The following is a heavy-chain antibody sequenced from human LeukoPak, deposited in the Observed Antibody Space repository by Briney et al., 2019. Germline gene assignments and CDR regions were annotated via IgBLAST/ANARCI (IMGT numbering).Heavy chain of an antibody. V-gene: IGHV3-53*01. CDR3: ARFRYGDSYFDY. CDR2: IYSGGNT. CDR1: GFTVSNNY. Sequence: GGSLRLSCAASGFTVSNNYMSWVRQAPGKGLEWVSLIYSGGNTYYADSVRGRFSISRDNSKNTLYLQMNSLRAEDTAVYYCARFRYGDSYFDYWGQGTLVTVSS. D-gene: IGHD4-17*01. J-gene: IGHJ4*02.